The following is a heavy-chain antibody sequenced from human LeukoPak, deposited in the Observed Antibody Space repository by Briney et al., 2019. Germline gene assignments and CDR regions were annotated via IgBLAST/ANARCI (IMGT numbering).Heavy chain of an antibody. CDR2: INPNSGGT. V-gene: IGHV1-2*02. CDR1: GYTFTSYY. D-gene: IGHD1-7*01. J-gene: IGHJ4*02. CDR3: ARDAAGRAGTTTYHDY. Sequence: ASVKVSCKASGYTFTSYYMHWVRQAPGQGLEWMGWINPNSGGTNYAQKFQGRVTMTRDTSISTAYMELSRLRSDDTAVYYCARDAAGRAGTTTYHDYWGQGTLVTVSS.